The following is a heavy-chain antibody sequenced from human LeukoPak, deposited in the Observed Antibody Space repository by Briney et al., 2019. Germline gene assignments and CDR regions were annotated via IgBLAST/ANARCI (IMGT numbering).Heavy chain of an antibody. CDR3: ARESIAAADPNWFDP. V-gene: IGHV7-4-1*02. CDR1: GGTFSSYA. D-gene: IGHD6-13*01. Sequence: ASVKVSCKASGGTFSSYAISWVRQAPGQGLEWMGWINTNTGNPTYAQGFTGRFVFSLDTSVSTAYLQISSLKAEDTAVYYCARESIAAADPNWFDPWGQGTLVTVSS. J-gene: IGHJ5*02. CDR2: INTNTGNP.